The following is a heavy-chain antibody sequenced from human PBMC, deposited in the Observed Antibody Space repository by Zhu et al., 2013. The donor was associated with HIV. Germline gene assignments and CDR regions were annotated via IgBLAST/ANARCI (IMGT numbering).Heavy chain of an antibody. CDR2: IGANNGNS. D-gene: IGHD3-16*02. J-gene: IGHJ4*02. Sequence: QVQLEQSGGEMKKPGATVNVACKTFGDTSYAISWVRQAPGQGLGWMGQIGANNGNSTYAQKFQGRVTVTTDTFTNTVYLELRSLRSDDTAVYFCARGFEHDSLWGTYRSHLDYWGQGTLVFVSS. CDR1: GDTSYA. CDR3: ARGFEHDSLWGTYRSHLDY. V-gene: IGHV1-18*01.